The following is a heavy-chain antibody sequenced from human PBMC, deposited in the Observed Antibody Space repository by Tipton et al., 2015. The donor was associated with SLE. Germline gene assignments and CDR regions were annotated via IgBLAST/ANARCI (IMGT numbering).Heavy chain of an antibody. Sequence: QLVQSGPEVKKPGSSVKVSCKASGGTFSSYAISWVRQAPGQGLEWMGGIIPIFGTANYAQKFQGRVTITADESTSTAYMELSSLRSEDTAVYYCAREHCTGGVCHKEGAFDIWGQGTMVTVSS. CDR3: AREHCTGGVCHKEGAFDI. J-gene: IGHJ3*02. CDR1: GGTFSSYA. CDR2: IIPIFGTA. D-gene: IGHD2-8*02. V-gene: IGHV1-69*01.